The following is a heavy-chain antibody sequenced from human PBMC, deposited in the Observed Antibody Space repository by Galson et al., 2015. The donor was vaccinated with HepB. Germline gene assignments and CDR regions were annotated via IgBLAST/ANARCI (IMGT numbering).Heavy chain of an antibody. J-gene: IGHJ4*02. D-gene: IGHD3-10*01. CDR3: ASRHSYFRSGTWYNVSDY. CDR2: IDPSDSYT. V-gene: IGHV5-10-1*01. Sequence: PGKGLEWMGRIDPSDSYTDYSPSFRGHVTFSADKSITTAYLQWSSLKASDIAMYYCASRHSYFRSGTWYNVSDYWGQGTLVTVSS.